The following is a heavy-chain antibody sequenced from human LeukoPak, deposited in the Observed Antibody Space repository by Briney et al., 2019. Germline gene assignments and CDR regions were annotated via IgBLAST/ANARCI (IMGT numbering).Heavy chain of an antibody. CDR3: TRDVTEYVGASAD. Sequence: GGSLRLSCAASGFFFSDSAMAWVRQAPGKGLEWVSTTTGRGDNTHYADSVKGRFTFSRDNSKNTMYLQMNSLGVDDTAVYYCTRDVTEYVGASADWRQGTLVTVSS. J-gene: IGHJ4*02. V-gene: IGHV3-23*01. D-gene: IGHD1-26*01. CDR1: GFFFSDSA. CDR2: TTGRGDNT.